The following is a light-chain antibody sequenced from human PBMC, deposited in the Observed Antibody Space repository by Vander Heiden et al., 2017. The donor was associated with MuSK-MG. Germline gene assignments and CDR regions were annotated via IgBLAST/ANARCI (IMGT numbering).Light chain of an antibody. CDR2: GNS. Sequence: QSVLTQPPSVSGAPGQRVTISCTGSSSNLRAGYDVHCYQQLPVTAPKLLIYGNSTRPSWVPDRFSGSKSGTSASLAITGLQAEDEADYYCQSYDISFHVVFGGGTKLTVL. J-gene: IGLJ2*01. CDR1: SSNLRAGYD. V-gene: IGLV1-40*01. CDR3: QSYDISFHVV.